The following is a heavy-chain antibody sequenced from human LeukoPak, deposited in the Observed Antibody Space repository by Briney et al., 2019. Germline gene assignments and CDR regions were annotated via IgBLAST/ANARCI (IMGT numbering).Heavy chain of an antibody. CDR3: TRASYDSMDGIDY. V-gene: IGHV3-49*04. Sequence: PGGALRLSCTASGFTFGDYAMSWVRQAPGKGREWEGFMRSKAYGGTTEYAASVKGRFTISRDDSKSIAYLQMNSLKTEDTAVYYCTRASYDSMDGIDYWGQGTLVTVSS. CDR2: MRSKAYGGTT. J-gene: IGHJ4*02. CDR1: GFTFGDYA. D-gene: IGHD3-22*01.